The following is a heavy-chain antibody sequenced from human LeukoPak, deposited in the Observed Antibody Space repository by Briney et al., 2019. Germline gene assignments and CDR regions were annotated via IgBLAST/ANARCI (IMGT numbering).Heavy chain of an antibody. J-gene: IGHJ4*02. CDR1: GFTFSSYA. Sequence: QPGGSLRLSCTASGFTFSSYAMNWVRQVPGKGLVWVSRINSDGSITNFGDSVKGRFTSSRDNAKNTLFLQMNSLRGEDTAVYFCARGRDSYFYPYIDYWGQGTLVTVSS. CDR2: INSDGSIT. CDR3: ARGRDSYFYPYIDY. D-gene: IGHD2/OR15-2a*01. V-gene: IGHV3-74*01.